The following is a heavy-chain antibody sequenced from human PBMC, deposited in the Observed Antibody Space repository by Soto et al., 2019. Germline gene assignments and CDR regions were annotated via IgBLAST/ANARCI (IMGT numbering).Heavy chain of an antibody. CDR2: INMDGSST. Sequence: EVQLVESGGGLVQPGGSLRLSCAASGFTFSSDWMHGVRQAAGKGLVWVSRINMDGSSTNYADSVKGRFTISRDNAKNTLYLQMNSLRADDTAVYYCARGPRGLYGNDYWGQGALVTVSS. J-gene: IGHJ4*02. V-gene: IGHV3-74*01. D-gene: IGHD4-4*01. CDR3: ARGPRGLYGNDY. CDR1: GFTFSSDW.